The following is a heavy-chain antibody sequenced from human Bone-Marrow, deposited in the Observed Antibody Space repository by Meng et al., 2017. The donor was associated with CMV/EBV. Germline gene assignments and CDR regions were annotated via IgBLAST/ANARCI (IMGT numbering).Heavy chain of an antibody. J-gene: IGHJ4*02. D-gene: IGHD3-16*01. Sequence: GGSLRLSCAASGFTFKNYWMTWVRQAPGKGLEWVATTQEDGSEKFYVDSVKGRFTIFRDNAENSLFLQLNSLRVDDTAMYYCTRDNGGADNWGQGTLVTVSS. CDR2: TQEDGSEK. V-gene: IGHV3-7*01. CDR3: TRDNGGADN. CDR1: GFTFKNYW.